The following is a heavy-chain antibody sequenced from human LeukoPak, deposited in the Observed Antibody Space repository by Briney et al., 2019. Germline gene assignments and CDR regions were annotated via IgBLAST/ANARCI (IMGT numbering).Heavy chain of an antibody. CDR3: AREGSLEYYFDY. CDR1: GFFFNTYW. Sequence: PGGSLRLSCAASGFFFNTYWMHWVRQAPGKGLVWVSRINSDGSKTIHADSGKGRFTIARDNAKNTLYLQMNGLRAEDTAVYYCAREGSLEYYFDYWGRGTLVTVSS. J-gene: IGHJ4*02. CDR2: INSDGSKT. V-gene: IGHV3-74*01. D-gene: IGHD3-10*01.